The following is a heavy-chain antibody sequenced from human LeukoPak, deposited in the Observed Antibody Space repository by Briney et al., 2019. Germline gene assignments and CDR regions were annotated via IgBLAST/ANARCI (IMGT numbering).Heavy chain of an antibody. CDR1: GFTFSDYY. CDR3: ASPAAGTNFDC. D-gene: IGHD6-13*01. J-gene: IGHJ4*02. CDR2: ISSIGSYT. V-gene: IGHV3-11*03. Sequence: GGSLRLSCAASGFTFSDYYMSWIRQAPGKGLEWVSYISSIGSYTNYADSVKGRFTVSRDNAKNSLYLQMNSLRVEDTAVYYCASPAAGTNFDCWGQGTLVTVSS.